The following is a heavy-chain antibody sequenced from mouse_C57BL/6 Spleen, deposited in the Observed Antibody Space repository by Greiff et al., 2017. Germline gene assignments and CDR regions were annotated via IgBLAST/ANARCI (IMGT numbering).Heavy chain of an antibody. CDR3: TGDDDGRYFDY. V-gene: IGHV6-3*01. Sequence: DVKVEESGGGLVQPGGSMKLSCVASGFTFSNYWMNWVRQSPEKGLEWVAQIRLKSDNYATHYAESVKGRLTISRDASKSSVYLQMNNLRAEDTGIYYCTGDDDGRYFDYWGQGTTLTVSS. D-gene: IGHD1-1*01. J-gene: IGHJ2*01. CDR1: GFTFSNYW. CDR2: IRLKSDNYAT.